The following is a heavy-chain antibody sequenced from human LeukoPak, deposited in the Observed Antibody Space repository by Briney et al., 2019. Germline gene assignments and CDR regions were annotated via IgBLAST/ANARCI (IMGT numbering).Heavy chain of an antibody. CDR1: GDSISSYY. D-gene: IGHD3-22*01. Sequence: SETLSLTCTVSGDSISSYYWSWIRQPPGKGLEWIGYIYYSGSTKYNPSLKSRVTISVDTSKNQFSLKLSSVTAADTAVYYCARGKYYYDSSGYYRPLFDYWGQGTLVTVSS. CDR2: IYYSGST. J-gene: IGHJ4*02. V-gene: IGHV4-59*01. CDR3: ARGKYYYDSSGYYRPLFDY.